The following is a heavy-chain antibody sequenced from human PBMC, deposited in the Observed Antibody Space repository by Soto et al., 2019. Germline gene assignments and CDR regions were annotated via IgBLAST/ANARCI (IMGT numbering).Heavy chain of an antibody. CDR1: GGSINSGRYS. CDR2: MYHTGTT. J-gene: IGHJ5*02. D-gene: IGHD3-22*01. Sequence: QLQLQESGSGLVKPSQTLSLTCTVSGGSINSGRYSWTWIRQPPGKGREWIGHMYHTGTTYYNPSLKGRVTMSVDTSKNQFSLKLSSVTAADTAVYYCARGINYYDSSGYSWFDPWGQGTLVTVSS. V-gene: IGHV4-30-2*01. CDR3: ARGINYYDSSGYSWFDP.